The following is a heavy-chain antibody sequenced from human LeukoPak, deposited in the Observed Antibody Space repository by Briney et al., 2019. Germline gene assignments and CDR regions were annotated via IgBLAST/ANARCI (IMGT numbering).Heavy chain of an antibody. J-gene: IGHJ6*02. V-gene: IGHV4-34*01. CDR3: ARVSAWSSTSHPTYGMDV. Sequence: SETLSLTCAVYGGSFSGYYWSWIRQPPGKGLEWIGEITHDGGTSYNPSLKSRVTISSGTTKNQFSLKLSSVTAADTAVYYCARVSAWSSTSHPTYGMDVWGQGTTVTVSS. CDR2: ITHDGGT. D-gene: IGHD2-2*01. CDR1: GGSFSGYY.